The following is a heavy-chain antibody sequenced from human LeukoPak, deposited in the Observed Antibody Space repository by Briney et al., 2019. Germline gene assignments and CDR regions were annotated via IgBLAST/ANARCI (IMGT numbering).Heavy chain of an antibody. V-gene: IGHV4-59*01. CDR3: ARGLLCSSTSCYAMGGWFDP. Sequence: SETLSLTCTVSGGSINNYYWSWIRQPPGKGLEWIWSVHSSGTTDYNPSLKSRLTISVDTSKNQFSLKLTSVTAADTAVYYCARGLLCSSTSCYAMGGWFDPWGQGTLVTVSS. D-gene: IGHD2-2*01. CDR1: GGSINNYY. J-gene: IGHJ5*02. CDR2: VHSSGTT.